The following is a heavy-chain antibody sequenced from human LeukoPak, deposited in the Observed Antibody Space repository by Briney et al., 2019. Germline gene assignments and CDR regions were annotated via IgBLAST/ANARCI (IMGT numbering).Heavy chain of an antibody. J-gene: IGHJ4*02. CDR2: ISWNSGSI. CDR1: GFTFSNAW. CDR3: AKDPIYYDSSGYLN. V-gene: IGHV3-9*01. D-gene: IGHD3-22*01. Sequence: GGSLRLSCAASGFTFSNAWMSWVRQAPGKGLEWVSGISWNSGSIGYADSVKGRFTISRDNAKNSLYLQMNSLRAEDTALYYCAKDPIYYDSSGYLNWGQGTLVAVSS.